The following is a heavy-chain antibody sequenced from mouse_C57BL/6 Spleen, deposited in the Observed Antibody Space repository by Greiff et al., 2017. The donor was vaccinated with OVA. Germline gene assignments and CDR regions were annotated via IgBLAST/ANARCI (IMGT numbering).Heavy chain of an antibody. V-gene: IGHV14-4*01. Sequence: EVQLQQSGAELVRPGASVKLSCTASGFNIKDDYMHWVKQRPEQGLEWIGWIDPENGDTEYASKFQGKATITADTSSNTAYLQLSSLTSEDTAVYYCTTGYYYGSSYEAYWGQGTLLTVSA. CDR3: TTGYYYGSSYEAY. J-gene: IGHJ3*01. CDR2: IDPENGDT. CDR1: GFNIKDDY. D-gene: IGHD1-1*01.